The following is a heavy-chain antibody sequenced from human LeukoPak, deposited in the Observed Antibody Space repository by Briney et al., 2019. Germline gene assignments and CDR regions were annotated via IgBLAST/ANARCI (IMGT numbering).Heavy chain of an antibody. Sequence: PGGSLRLTCAASGFTVSSNYMSWVRQAPGKGLEWVSIIYSSGSTYYADSVKGRFTISRDNSKNTLYLQMNSLRAEDTAVYHCAREALGGGGYWGQGTLLTVSS. CDR1: GFTVSSNY. J-gene: IGHJ4*02. D-gene: IGHD3-10*01. V-gene: IGHV3-66*01. CDR2: IYSSGST. CDR3: AREALGGGGY.